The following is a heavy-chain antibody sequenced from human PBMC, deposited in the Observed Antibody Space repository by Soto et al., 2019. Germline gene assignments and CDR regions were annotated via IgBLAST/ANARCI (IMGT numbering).Heavy chain of an antibody. CDR2: IIPIFGIA. J-gene: IGHJ6*02. V-gene: IGHV1-69*01. CDR3: ARDPVDTAMVLPYYYYGMDV. D-gene: IGHD5-18*01. CDR1: GGTFSSYA. Sequence: QVQLVQSGAEVKKPGSSVKVSCKASGGTFSSYAISWVRQAPGQGLEWMGGIIPIFGIANYAQKFQGRVTITADESTSTAYMELSSLRSEDTAVYYCARDPVDTAMVLPYYYYGMDVWGQGTTVTVSS.